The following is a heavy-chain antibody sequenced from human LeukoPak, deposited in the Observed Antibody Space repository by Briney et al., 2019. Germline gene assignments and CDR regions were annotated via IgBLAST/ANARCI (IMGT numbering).Heavy chain of an antibody. D-gene: IGHD1-7*01. V-gene: IGHV4-31*03. Sequence: TASQTLPLTRTVSGGSISSGGYYWSWIRQHPGKGLEWIGYIYYSGSTYYNPSLKSRVTISVDTSKNQFSLKLSSVTAADTAVYYCARAGGFRRTFDYWGQGTLVTVSS. CDR1: GGSISSGGYY. CDR2: IYYSGST. CDR3: ARAGGFRRTFDY. J-gene: IGHJ4*02.